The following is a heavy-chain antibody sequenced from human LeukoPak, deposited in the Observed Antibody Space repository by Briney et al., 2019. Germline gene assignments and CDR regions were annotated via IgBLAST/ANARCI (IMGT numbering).Heavy chain of an antibody. V-gene: IGHV4-34*01. CDR2: INHSGST. Sequence: SETLSLTCAVYGGSFSGYYWSWIRQPPGKGLEWIGEINHSGSTNYNPSLKSRVTISVDTSKNQFSLKLSSVTAADTAVYYCARGPVGYDILTGYYTSSTYFDYWGQGTLVTVSS. J-gene: IGHJ4*02. CDR3: ARGPVGYDILTGYYTSSTYFDY. D-gene: IGHD3-9*01. CDR1: GGSFSGYY.